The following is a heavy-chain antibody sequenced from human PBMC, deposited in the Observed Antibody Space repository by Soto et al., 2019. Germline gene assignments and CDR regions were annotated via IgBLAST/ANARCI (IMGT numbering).Heavy chain of an antibody. CDR1: GFTFNTYD. V-gene: IGHV3-21*01. Sequence: EVQLVESGGGLVKPGGSLRLSCAASGFTFNTYDMNWVRQAPGKGLEWFSSITIISAYIYYADSLKGRITLSRYNAKHSLFLQMNSPRAEDTAVYYCVRSGTARLLRHSWFDTWGQGTLVTVSS. CDR2: ITIISAYI. D-gene: IGHD2-21*01. CDR3: VRSGTARLLRHSWFDT. J-gene: IGHJ5*02.